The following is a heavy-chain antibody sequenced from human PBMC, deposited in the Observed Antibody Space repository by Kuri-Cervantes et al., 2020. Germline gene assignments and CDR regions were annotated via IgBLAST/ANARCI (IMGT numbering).Heavy chain of an antibody. V-gene: IGHV3-53*01. CDR3: ARDRERWLVRWYFDL. D-gene: IGHD6-19*01. CDR1: GFTVSSNY. Sequence: GESLKISCAASGFTVSSNYMSWVRQAPGKGLEWVSVIYSGGSTYYADSVKGRFTISRDNAKNSLYLEMNSLRADDTAVYYCARDRERWLVRWYFDLWGRGTPVTVSS. J-gene: IGHJ2*01. CDR2: IYSGGST.